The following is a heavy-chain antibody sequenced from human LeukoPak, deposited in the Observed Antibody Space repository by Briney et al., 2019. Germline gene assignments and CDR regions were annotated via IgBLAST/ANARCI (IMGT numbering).Heavy chain of an antibody. CDR1: GFIFSSYA. J-gene: IGHJ3*02. CDR3: AKDISPEYSSSSGGGAFDI. CDR2: TTGSSSHT. D-gene: IGHD6-6*01. V-gene: IGHV3-23*01. Sequence: GGSLRLSCAASGFIFSSYAMSWVRQAPGKGLEWVSVTTGSSSHTNYADSVKGRFTISRDNAKNSLYLQMNSLRAEDMALYYCAKDISPEYSSSSGGGAFDIWGQGTMVTVSS.